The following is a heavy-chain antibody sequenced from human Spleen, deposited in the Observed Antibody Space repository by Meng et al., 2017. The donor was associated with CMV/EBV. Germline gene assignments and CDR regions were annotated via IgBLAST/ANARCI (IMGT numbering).Heavy chain of an antibody. CDR2: IGASAGGT. CDR3: ARDSVPYFDY. Sequence: GESLKISCAASGFTFDDYGMSWVRQAPGKGLEWVSAIGASAGGTYYADSVKGRFTISRDNAKNSLFLQMNSLRAEDTAVYYCARDSVPYFDYWGQGTLVTVSS. CDR1: GFTFDDYG. J-gene: IGHJ4*02. V-gene: IGHV3-20*04.